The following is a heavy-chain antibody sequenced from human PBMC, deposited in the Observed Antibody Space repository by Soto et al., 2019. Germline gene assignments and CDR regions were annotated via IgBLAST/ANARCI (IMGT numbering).Heavy chain of an antibody. V-gene: IGHV1-69*06. Sequence: ASVKVSCKASGDSFNNYPVTWVRQAPGQGLEWMGGIIPALGTLNYAQKFEGRVTLTADTSTNTAYMELSSLRSEDTAVYYCASSYGISWYGDYWGQGTLVTVSS. D-gene: IGHD6-19*01. J-gene: IGHJ4*02. CDR2: IIPALGTL. CDR1: GDSFNNYP. CDR3: ASSYGISWYGDY.